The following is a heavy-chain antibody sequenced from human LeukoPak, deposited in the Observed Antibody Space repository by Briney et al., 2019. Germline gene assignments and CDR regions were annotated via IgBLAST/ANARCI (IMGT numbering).Heavy chain of an antibody. V-gene: IGHV1-24*01. CDR2: FDPEDGET. J-gene: IGHJ3*02. CDR1: GYTLTELS. CDR3: ATTPTSIAAAGTQAFDI. D-gene: IGHD6-13*01. Sequence: ASVKVSCKVSGYTLTELSMHWVRQAPGKGLEWMGGFDPEDGETIYAQKFQGRITMTEDTSTDTAYMELSSLRSEDTAVYYCATTPTSIAAAGTQAFDIWGQGTMVTVSS.